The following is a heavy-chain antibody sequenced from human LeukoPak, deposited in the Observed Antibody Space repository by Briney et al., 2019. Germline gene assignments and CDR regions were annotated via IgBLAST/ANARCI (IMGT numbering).Heavy chain of an antibody. CDR1: GGTFSSYA. D-gene: IGHD2-8*01. CDR2: IIPIFGTA. CDR3: AANGYYCMDV. Sequence: SVKVSCKASGGTFSSYAISWVRQAPGQGLEWMGGIIPIFGTANYAQKFQGRVTITADKSTSTDYMELSSLRSEHTVVYYCAANGYYCMDVWGKGTTVTVSS. V-gene: IGHV1-69*06. J-gene: IGHJ6*03.